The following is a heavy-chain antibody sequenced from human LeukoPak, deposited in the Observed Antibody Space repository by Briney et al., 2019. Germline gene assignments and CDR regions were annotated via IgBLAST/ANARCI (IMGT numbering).Heavy chain of an antibody. Sequence: GGSLRLSCAASGFTFSSYSMSWVRQAPGKGLEWVSSISSSSSYIYYADSVKGRFTISRDNAKNSLYLQMNSLRAEDTAVYYCARAYGGSSGFGAGTIDYWGQGTLVTVSS. CDR1: GFTFSSYS. D-gene: IGHD6-13*01. J-gene: IGHJ4*02. V-gene: IGHV3-21*01. CDR2: ISSSSSYI. CDR3: ARAYGGSSGFGAGTIDY.